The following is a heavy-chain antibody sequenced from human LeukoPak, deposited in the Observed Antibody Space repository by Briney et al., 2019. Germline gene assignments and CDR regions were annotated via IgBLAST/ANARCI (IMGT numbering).Heavy chain of an antibody. CDR2: IYYSGST. CDR3: ARGRWLQFY. Sequence: PSETLSLTCTVSGGSISSYYWSWIRQPPGKGLEWIGYIYYSGSTNYNPSLKSRVTISVDTSKNQFSLKLGSVTAADTAVYYCARGRWLQFYWGQGTLVTVSS. D-gene: IGHD5-24*01. J-gene: IGHJ4*02. V-gene: IGHV4-59*01. CDR1: GGSISSYY.